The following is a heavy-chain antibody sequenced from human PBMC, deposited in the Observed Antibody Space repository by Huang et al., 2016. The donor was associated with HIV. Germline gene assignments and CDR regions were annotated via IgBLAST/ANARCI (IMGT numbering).Heavy chain of an antibody. Sequence: EVKLVESGGTLIQPGRSLRLSCTASGFTVGAYGMIWFRQGPGEGREGVGVIGSKAHGGTIESAASVKGRFIVSRDDSKNMAYLRMSSLKTEDTAVYYCSTVGGGIDYIGYTSAYYATGGYWGQGTLVTVSS. J-gene: IGHJ4*02. CDR1: GFTVGAYG. CDR2: IGSKAHGGTI. D-gene: IGHD6-19*01. CDR3: STVGGGIDYIGYTSAYYATGGY. V-gene: IGHV3-49*03.